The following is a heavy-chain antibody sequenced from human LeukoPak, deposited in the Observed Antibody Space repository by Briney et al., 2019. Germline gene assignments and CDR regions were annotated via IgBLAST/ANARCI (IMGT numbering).Heavy chain of an antibody. CDR2: IYTSGST. CDR3: ARDNQDAFDI. CDR1: GGSISNSSYY. V-gene: IGHV4-39*07. J-gene: IGHJ3*02. Sequence: SETLSLTCTVSGGSISNSSYYWGWIRQPPGKGLEWIGSIYTSGSTNYNPSLKSRVTMSVDTSKNQFSLKLSSVTAADTAVYYCARDNQDAFDIWGQGTMVTVSS. D-gene: IGHD1-14*01.